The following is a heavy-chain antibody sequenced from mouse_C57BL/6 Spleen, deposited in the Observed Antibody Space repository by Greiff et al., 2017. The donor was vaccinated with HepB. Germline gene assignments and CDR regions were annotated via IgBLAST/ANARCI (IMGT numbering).Heavy chain of an antibody. V-gene: IGHV5-6*01. CDR2: ISSGGSYT. D-gene: IGHD4-1*01. CDR3: SRQETGPFDY. CDR1: GFTFSSYG. J-gene: IGHJ2*01. Sequence: DVQLVESGGDLVKPGGSLKLSCAASGFTFSSYGMSWVRQTPDKRLEWVATISSGGSYTYYPDSVKGRFTISRDNAKNTLYLQMSSLKSEDTAMYYCSRQETGPFDYWGQGTTLTVSS.